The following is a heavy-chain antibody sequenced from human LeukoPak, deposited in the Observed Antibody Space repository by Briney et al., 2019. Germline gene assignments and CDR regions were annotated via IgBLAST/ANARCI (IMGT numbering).Heavy chain of an antibody. CDR3: ARANSSWYRTKTTLIDY. J-gene: IGHJ4*02. CDR1: GFTFSSYS. V-gene: IGHV3-21*01. CDR2: ISSSSSYI. Sequence: GGSLRLSCAASGFTFSSYSMNWVRQAPGKGLEWVSSISSSSSYIYYADSVKGRFTISRDNAKNSLYLQMNSLRAEDTAVYYCARANSSWYRTKTTLIDYWGQGTLVTVSS. D-gene: IGHD6-13*01.